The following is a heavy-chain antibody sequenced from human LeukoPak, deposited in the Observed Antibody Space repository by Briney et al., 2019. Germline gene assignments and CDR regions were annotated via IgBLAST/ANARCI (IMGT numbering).Heavy chain of an antibody. CDR3: ARHHWHFDL. V-gene: IGHV3-11*03. CDR2: ISSSSSYT. J-gene: IGHJ2*01. Sequence: PGGSLTLSCAAFGFTFSDYYMTWIRQAPGKGLEWVSYISSSSSYTNYADSVKGRFTISRDNAKNSLYLQMNSLRAEDTAVYYCARHHWHFDLWGRGTLVTVSS. CDR1: GFTFSDYY.